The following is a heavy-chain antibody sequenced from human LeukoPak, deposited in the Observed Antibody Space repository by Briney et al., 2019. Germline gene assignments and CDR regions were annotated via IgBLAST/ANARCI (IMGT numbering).Heavy chain of an antibody. CDR1: GFTFSGYW. J-gene: IGHJ3*02. D-gene: IGHD3-22*01. CDR2: IKQDGSEK. Sequence: HPGGSLRLSCAASGFTFSGYWMSWVRQAPGKGLEWVANIKQDGSEKYYVDSVKGRFTIPRDNAKNSLFLQMNSLRAEDTAVYYCAREYYDSSGYYPHDAFDIWGQGTMVTVSS. V-gene: IGHV3-7*01. CDR3: AREYYDSSGYYPHDAFDI.